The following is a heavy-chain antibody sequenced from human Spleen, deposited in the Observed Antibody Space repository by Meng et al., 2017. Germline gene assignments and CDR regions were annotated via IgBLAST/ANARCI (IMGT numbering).Heavy chain of an antibody. CDR1: AYTFPDYW. D-gene: IGHD6-13*01. J-gene: IGHJ4*02. CDR2: INTKSGDT. CDR3: ARDEDRSAAGKLYGDY. Sequence: ASLKVSCKASAYTFPDYWLHWVRRAPGQGLEWMGRINTKSGDTHYAQRFQGRVTMTGDTSISTDYMELSGLRSDDTAMYYCARDEDRSAAGKLYGDYWGQGTLVTVSS. V-gene: IGHV1-2*06.